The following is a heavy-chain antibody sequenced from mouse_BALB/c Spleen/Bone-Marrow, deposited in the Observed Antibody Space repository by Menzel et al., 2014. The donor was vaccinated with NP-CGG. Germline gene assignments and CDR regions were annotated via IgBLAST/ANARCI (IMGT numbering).Heavy chain of an antibody. J-gene: IGHJ4*01. CDR1: GYTFSSYW. CDR3: ARGGYYGSSYEDYAMDY. D-gene: IGHD1-1*01. CDR2: ILPGSGST. V-gene: IGHV1-9*01. Sequence: QVQLKESGAELMKPGASVKISCKATGYTFSSYWIEWVKQRPGHGLEWIGEILPGSGSTNYNEKFKGKATLTADTSSNTAYMQLSSLTSEDSAVYYCARGGYYGSSYEDYAMDYWGQGTSVTVSS.